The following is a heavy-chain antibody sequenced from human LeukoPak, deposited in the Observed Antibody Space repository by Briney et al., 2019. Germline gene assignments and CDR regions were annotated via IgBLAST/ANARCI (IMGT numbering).Heavy chain of an antibody. CDR3: ARIPIVVVPAAQGDNWFDP. V-gene: IGHV1-2*02. J-gene: IGHJ5*02. CDR2: INPSSGGT. D-gene: IGHD2-2*01. CDR1: GYTFTGYY. Sequence: ASVKVSCKASGYTFTGYYMHWVRQAPGQGLEWMGWINPSSGGTNYAHKFQGRVTMTRDTSISTAYMEMSRLSSDDTAVYYCARIPIVVVPAAQGDNWFDPWGQGTLVTVS.